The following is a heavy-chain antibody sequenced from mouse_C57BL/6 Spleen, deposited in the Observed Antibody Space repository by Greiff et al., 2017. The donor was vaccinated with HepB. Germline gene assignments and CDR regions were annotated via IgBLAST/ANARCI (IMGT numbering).Heavy chain of an antibody. Sequence: EVNVVESGGGLVKPGGSLKLSCAASGFTFSDYGMHWVRQAPEKGLEWVAYISSGSSTIYYADTVKGRFTISRDNAKNTLFLQMTSLRSEDTAMYYCAKALYDGYLYAMDYWGQGTSVTVSS. V-gene: IGHV5-17*01. CDR1: GFTFSDYG. D-gene: IGHD2-3*01. CDR3: AKALYDGYLYAMDY. J-gene: IGHJ4*01. CDR2: ISSGSSTI.